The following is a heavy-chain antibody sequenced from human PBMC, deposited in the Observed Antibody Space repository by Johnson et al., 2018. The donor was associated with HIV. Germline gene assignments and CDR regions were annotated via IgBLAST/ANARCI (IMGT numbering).Heavy chain of an antibody. CDR2: ISISGSTI. Sequence: VQLVESGGGLVKPGGSLRLSCAASGFTFSDYYMSWIRQAPGKGLEWVSYISISGSTIYYADSVKGRFTISRDNAKNSLYLQMNSLRAEDTAVYYCARDLPSTMIVVVIQPRDAFDIWGQGTMVTVSS. V-gene: IGHV3-11*04. J-gene: IGHJ3*02. D-gene: IGHD3-22*01. CDR3: ARDLPSTMIVVVIQPRDAFDI. CDR1: GFTFSDYY.